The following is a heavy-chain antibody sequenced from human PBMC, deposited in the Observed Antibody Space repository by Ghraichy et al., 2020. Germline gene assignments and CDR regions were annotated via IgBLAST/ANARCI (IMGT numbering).Heavy chain of an antibody. Sequence: LSLTCAASGFTFSSYGMHWVRQAPGKGLEWVAVIWYDGSNKYYADSVKGRFTISRDNSKNTLYLQMKSLRAEDTAVYYCARGKWNLYGMDVWGQGTTVTVSS. CDR3: ARGKWNLYGMDV. CDR1: GFTFSSYG. V-gene: IGHV3-33*08. J-gene: IGHJ6*02. CDR2: IWYDGSNK. D-gene: IGHD1-1*01.